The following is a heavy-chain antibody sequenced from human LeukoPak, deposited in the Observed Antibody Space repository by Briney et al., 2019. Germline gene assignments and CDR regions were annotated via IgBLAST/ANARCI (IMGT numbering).Heavy chain of an antibody. J-gene: IGHJ4*02. V-gene: IGHV4-34*01. CDR3: ARGSIVVARRAFDY. Sequence: SGTLSLTCAVYGGSFSGYYWSWIRQPPGKGLEWIGEINHSGSTNYNPSLKSRVTISVDTSKNQFSLKLSSVTAADTAVYYCARGSIVVARRAFDYWGQGTLVTVSS. CDR2: INHSGST. D-gene: IGHD3-22*01. CDR1: GGSFSGYY.